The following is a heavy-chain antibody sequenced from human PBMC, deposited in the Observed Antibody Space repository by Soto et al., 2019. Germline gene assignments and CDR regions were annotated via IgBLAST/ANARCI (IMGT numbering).Heavy chain of an antibody. CDR2: IYYSGST. Sequence: QVQLQESGPGLVKPSQTLSLTCTVSGGSISSGGYYWSWIRQHPGKGLEWIGYIYYSGSTYYNPSLKSRVTXXVXTXRNQFSLKLSSVTAADTAVYYCAREATVVTEGAFDIWGQGTMVTVSS. CDR1: GGSISSGGYY. J-gene: IGHJ3*02. D-gene: IGHD2-15*01. CDR3: AREATVVTEGAFDI. V-gene: IGHV4-31*03.